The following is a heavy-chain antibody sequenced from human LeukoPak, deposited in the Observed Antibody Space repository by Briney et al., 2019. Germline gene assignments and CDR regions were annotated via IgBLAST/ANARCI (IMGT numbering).Heavy chain of an antibody. J-gene: IGHJ4*02. Sequence: GGSLRLSCAASGFTFSSYGMHWVRQAPGKGLEWVSSISSSSSYIYYADSVKGRFTISRDNAKNSLYLQMNSLRAEDTAVYYCARGEQLVRAKVYFDYWGQGTLVTVSS. CDR2: ISSSSSYI. CDR1: GFTFSSYG. CDR3: ARGEQLVRAKVYFDY. V-gene: IGHV3-21*01. D-gene: IGHD6-6*01.